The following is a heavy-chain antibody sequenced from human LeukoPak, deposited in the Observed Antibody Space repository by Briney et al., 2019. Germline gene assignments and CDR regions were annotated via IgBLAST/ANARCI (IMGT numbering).Heavy chain of an antibody. Sequence: LAGTSLRLSCAASGFTFSTFCMRWVRQTPDKRLEWVANITEDGSDTYYADSVKGRFTISRDNAKNTLYLQMNSLRTEDTAVVYCARVGRVSIYPSDMDVCGKGTTVTVSS. CDR2: ITEDGSDT. J-gene: IGHJ6*03. D-gene: IGHD6-6*01. V-gene: IGHV3-30*03. CDR3: ARVGRVSIYPSDMDV. CDR1: GFTFSTFC.